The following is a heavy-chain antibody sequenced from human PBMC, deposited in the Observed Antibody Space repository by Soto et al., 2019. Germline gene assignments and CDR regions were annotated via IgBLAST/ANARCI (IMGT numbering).Heavy chain of an antibody. J-gene: IGHJ4*02. CDR3: ARVPLGLDYYDSSGYYSSGFDY. CDR2: IIPIFGTA. Sequence: AALQVSRQASVGTFRSYAISCVRQAPGQGLEWRGGIIPIFGTANYAQKFQGRVTITADKSTSTAYMELSSLRSEDTAVYYCARVPLGLDYYDSSGYYSSGFDYWGQGNLVTVS. CDR1: VGTFRSYA. V-gene: IGHV1-69*06. D-gene: IGHD3-22*01.